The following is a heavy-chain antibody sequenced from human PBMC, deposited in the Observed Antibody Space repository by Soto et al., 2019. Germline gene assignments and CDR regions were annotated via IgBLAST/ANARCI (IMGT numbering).Heavy chain of an antibody. J-gene: IGHJ4*02. V-gene: IGHV3-23*01. CDR3: AKRSSSSTFDY. Sequence: GGAVRGSCVASGCPCSSNTMSWVRQAPGKGLEWVSVISGSDDSTYYEDPVKGRFTISRDNSKNTLYLQMNSLRAEDTAVYYCAKRSSSSTFDYWGQGTLVTVSP. CDR1: GCPCSSNT. CDR2: ISGSDDST. D-gene: IGHD6-6*01.